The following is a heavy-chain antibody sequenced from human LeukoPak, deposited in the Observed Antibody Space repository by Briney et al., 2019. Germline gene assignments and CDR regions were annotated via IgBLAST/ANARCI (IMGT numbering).Heavy chain of an antibody. CDR1: GGSISIYY. CDR2: IYTSGST. V-gene: IGHV4-4*07. CDR3: ARELGYCSSTSCYDWFDP. Sequence: PSETLSLTCTVSGGSISIYYWSWIRQPAGKGLEWIGRIYTSGSTNYNPSLKSRVTMSVDTSKNQFSLKLSSVTAADTAVYYCARELGYCSSTSCYDWFDPWGQGTLVTVSS. J-gene: IGHJ5*02. D-gene: IGHD2-2*01.